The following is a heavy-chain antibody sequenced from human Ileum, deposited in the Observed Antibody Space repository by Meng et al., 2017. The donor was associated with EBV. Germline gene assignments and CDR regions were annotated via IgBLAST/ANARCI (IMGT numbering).Heavy chain of an antibody. D-gene: IGHD1-14*01. CDR1: EGSISSSNW. V-gene: IGHV4-4*02. J-gene: IGHJ4*02. Sequence: VLTDESVPGLVQRSGTLSLTLAVSEGSISSSNWWSWVRQPPGKGLEWIGKIYHSGITIYNPSLKSRVTMSVDNSKNQFSLKLNSMTAADTAVYYCARDPTGGEDHQRVWGQGTLVTVSS. CDR2: IYHSGIT. CDR3: ARDPTGGEDHQRV.